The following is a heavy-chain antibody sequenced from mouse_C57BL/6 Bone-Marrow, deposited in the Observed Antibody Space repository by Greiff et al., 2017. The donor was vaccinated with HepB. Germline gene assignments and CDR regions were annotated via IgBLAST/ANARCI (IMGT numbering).Heavy chain of an antibody. CDR1: GFSLTSYG. CDR2: IWSGGST. V-gene: IGHV2-2*01. J-gene: IGHJ1*03. D-gene: IGHD2-4*01. CDR3: ANSFYYDYYWYFDV. Sequence: VQRVESGPGLVQPSQSLSITCTVSGFSLTSYGVHWVRQSPGKGLEWLGVIWSGGSTDYNAAFISRLSISKENSKSQVFFKMNSLQADDTAIYYCANSFYYDYYWYFDVWGTGTTVTVSS.